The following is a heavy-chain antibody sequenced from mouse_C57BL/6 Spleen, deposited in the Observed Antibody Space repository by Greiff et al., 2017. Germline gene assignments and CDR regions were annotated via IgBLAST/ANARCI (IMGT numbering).Heavy chain of an antibody. J-gene: IGHJ1*03. CDR1: GYTFTSYW. Sequence: QVQLQQSGAELVKPGASVKMSCKASGYTFTSYWITWVKQRPGQGLEWIGDIYPGSGSTNYNEKFKSKATLTVDTSSSTAYMQLSSLTSEDSAVYYCARSKGVYGRRNWYFDVWGTGTTVTVSS. V-gene: IGHV1-55*01. CDR2: IYPGSGST. D-gene: IGHD1-1*01. CDR3: ARSKGVYGRRNWYFDV.